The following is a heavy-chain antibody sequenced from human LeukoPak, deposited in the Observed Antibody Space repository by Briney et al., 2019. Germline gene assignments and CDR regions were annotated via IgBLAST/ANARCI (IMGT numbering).Heavy chain of an antibody. CDR3: ATGDSSGYYRDYYYMDV. J-gene: IGHJ6*03. V-gene: IGHV1-69*06. D-gene: IGHD3-22*01. CDR2: IIPIVGTA. Sequence: ASVKVSCKASGGTFSSYAISWVRQAPGQGLAWMGGIIPIVGTANYAQKFQGRVTITADKSTSTAYMELSSLRSEDTAVYYCATGDSSGYYRDYYYMDVWGKGTTVTVSS. CDR1: GGTFSSYA.